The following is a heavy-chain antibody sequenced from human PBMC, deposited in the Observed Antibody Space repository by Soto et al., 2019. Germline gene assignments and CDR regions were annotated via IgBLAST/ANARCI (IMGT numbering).Heavy chain of an antibody. J-gene: IGHJ4*02. CDR2: TYYRSKWYN. CDR1: GDSVSSNSAA. D-gene: IGHD2-15*01. Sequence: SQTLSLTCAISGDSVSSNSAAWNWIRQSPSRGLEWLGRTYYRSKWYNDYAVSVKSRITINPDTSKNQFSLQPNSVTPEDTAVYYCARDRRSRWHLYSLDYWCQAILVSVS. V-gene: IGHV6-1*01. CDR3: ARDRRSRWHLYSLDY.